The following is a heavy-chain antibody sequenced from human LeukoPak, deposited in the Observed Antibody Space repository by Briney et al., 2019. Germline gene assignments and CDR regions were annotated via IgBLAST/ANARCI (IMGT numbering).Heavy chain of an antibody. CDR1: GGSISSYY. Sequence: SETLSLTCTVSGGSISSYYWSWIRHPPGKGLEWIGYIYYSGSTNYNPSLKSRVTISVDTSKNQFSLKLSSVTAADTAVYYCARHAGGRRWPRPEDAFDIWGQGTMVTVSS. D-gene: IGHD4-23*01. CDR2: IYYSGST. CDR3: ARHAGGRRWPRPEDAFDI. V-gene: IGHV4-59*08. J-gene: IGHJ3*02.